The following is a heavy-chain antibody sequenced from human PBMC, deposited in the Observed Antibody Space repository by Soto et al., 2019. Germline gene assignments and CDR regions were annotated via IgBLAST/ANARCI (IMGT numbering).Heavy chain of an antibody. Sequence: TLSLTCTVSGGSISSYYWSWIRQPPGKGLEWIGYIYYSGSTNYNPSLKSRVTISVDTSKNQFSLKLSSVTAADTAVYYCARTSRNTRSYYFDYWGQGTLVTVSS. J-gene: IGHJ4*02. CDR2: IYYSGST. CDR1: GGSISSYY. V-gene: IGHV4-59*01. CDR3: ARTSRNTRSYYFDY.